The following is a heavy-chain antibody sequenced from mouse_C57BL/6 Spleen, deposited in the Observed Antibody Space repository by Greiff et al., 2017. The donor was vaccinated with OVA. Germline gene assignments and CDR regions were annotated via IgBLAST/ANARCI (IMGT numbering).Heavy chain of an antibody. Sequence: QVQLKQSGAELVKPGASVKISCKASGYAFSSYWMNWVKQRPGKGLEWIGQIYPGDGDTNYNGKFKGKATLTADKSSSTAYMQRSSLTSEDSAVYFCARDDYDGHAMDYWGQGTSVTVSS. CDR1: GYAFSSYW. CDR3: ARDDYDGHAMDY. J-gene: IGHJ4*01. V-gene: IGHV1-80*01. CDR2: IYPGDGDT. D-gene: IGHD2-4*01.